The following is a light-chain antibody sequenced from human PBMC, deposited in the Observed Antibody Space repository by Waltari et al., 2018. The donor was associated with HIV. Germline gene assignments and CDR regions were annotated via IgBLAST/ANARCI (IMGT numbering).Light chain of an antibody. CDR1: SSNIGSNY. CDR2: RNN. V-gene: IGLV1-47*01. Sequence: QSVLTQQPSASGTPGQRTTIPCSESSSNIGSNYVYWYQQLPETAPKLLIYRNNQRPSGVPDRFSGSKAGTSASLAISGLRSEDEADYYCAAWDDSLSGPVVFGGGTKLTVL. CDR3: AAWDDSLSGPVV. J-gene: IGLJ2*01.